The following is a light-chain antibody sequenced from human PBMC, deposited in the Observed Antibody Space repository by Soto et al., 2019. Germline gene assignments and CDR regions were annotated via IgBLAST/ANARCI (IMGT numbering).Light chain of an antibody. CDR1: QSVSSN. CDR3: QQYNNWPAIT. J-gene: IGKJ5*01. CDR2: GAS. Sequence: EIVMTQSPATLSVSPWERATLSCRASQSVSSNLAWYQQKPGQAPRLLIYGASTRATGIPARFSGFGSGTDFTLTISSLQSEDFAIYYCQQYNNWPAITFGQGTRLEIK. V-gene: IGKV3-15*01.